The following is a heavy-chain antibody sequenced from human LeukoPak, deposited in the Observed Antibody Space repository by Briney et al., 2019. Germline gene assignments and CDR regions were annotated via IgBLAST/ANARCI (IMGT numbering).Heavy chain of an antibody. J-gene: IGHJ4*02. CDR3: ARSGYYYDSSGPLPFDC. CDR1: VFTSSSYS. V-gene: IGHV3-21*01. Sequence: GGSLRLSSAASVFTSSSYSMNWVRQAPGKGLEWVSSISSSRSYIYYADSVKGRFTISRDNAKNSLYLKMNSLRAEDTAVYYCARSGYYYDSSGPLPFDCWGQGTLVTVSS. CDR2: ISSSRSYI. D-gene: IGHD3-22*01.